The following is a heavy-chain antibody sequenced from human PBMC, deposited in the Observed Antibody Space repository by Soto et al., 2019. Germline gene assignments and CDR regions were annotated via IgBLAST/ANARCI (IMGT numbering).Heavy chain of an antibody. D-gene: IGHD3-3*01. CDR1: GGTFSSYA. V-gene: IGHV1-69*13. Sequence: ASVKVSCKASGGTFSSYAISWVRQAPGQGLEWMGGIIPIFGTANYAQKFQGRVTITADESTSTAYMELSSLRSEDTAVYYCASHYDFWSGYYTQPLNYYYYGMDVWGQGTTVTVSS. CDR2: IIPIFGTA. J-gene: IGHJ6*02. CDR3: ASHYDFWSGYYTQPLNYYYYGMDV.